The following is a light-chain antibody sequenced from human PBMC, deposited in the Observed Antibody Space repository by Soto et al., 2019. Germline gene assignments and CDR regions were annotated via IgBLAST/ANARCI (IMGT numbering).Light chain of an antibody. V-gene: IGKV1-39*01. Sequence: DVRMTQSPSSLSASVGDTITITCRASRTINTYLNWFQQKPGEPPRLLIYGASTLHDVVPSRCVGSGSGADFTLTISGLQPEDFASYHCQQTYSDISFGGGTKV. J-gene: IGKJ4*01. CDR1: RTINTY. CDR3: QQTYSDIS. CDR2: GAS.